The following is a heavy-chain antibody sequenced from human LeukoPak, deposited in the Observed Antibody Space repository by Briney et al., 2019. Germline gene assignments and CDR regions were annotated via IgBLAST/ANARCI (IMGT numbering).Heavy chain of an antibody. J-gene: IGHJ4*02. D-gene: IGHD6-19*01. V-gene: IGHV3-64D*09. Sequence: GGSLRLSCSASGFTLSTYAMCCVRQAPGRGLEYVSAISTNGGSTYYADSVKGRFTISRDNSRNTLYLQMRSLRAEDTAVYHCVKGRPAVAGTGFDCWGQGTLVTVSS. CDR2: ISTNGGST. CDR3: VKGRPAVAGTGFDC. CDR1: GFTLSTYA.